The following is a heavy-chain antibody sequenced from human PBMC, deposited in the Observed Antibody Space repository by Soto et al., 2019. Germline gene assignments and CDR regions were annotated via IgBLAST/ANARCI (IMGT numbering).Heavy chain of an antibody. CDR3: ARGVTAGVDY. J-gene: IGHJ4*02. Sequence: ASVKVSCKASGYSFTGLDINLVRQTTGQGLEWMGWMEPSSGRTGYAQKFQGRVTMTRDTSINTAYMELSSLTSDDTAFYYCARGVTAGVDYWGQGTLVTVSS. V-gene: IGHV1-8*01. CDR2: MEPSSGRT. CDR1: GYSFTGLD. D-gene: IGHD1-26*01.